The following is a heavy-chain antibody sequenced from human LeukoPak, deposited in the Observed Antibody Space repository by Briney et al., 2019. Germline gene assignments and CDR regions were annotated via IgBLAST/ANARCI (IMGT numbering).Heavy chain of an antibody. J-gene: IGHJ4*02. CDR1: GFTFSSYA. V-gene: IGHV3-30-3*01. CDR2: ISYDGSNK. D-gene: IGHD3-9*01. Sequence: GGSLRLSCAASGFTFSSYAMHWVRQAPGKGLEWVAVISYDGSNKYYADSVKGRFTISRDNSKNTLYLQMNSLRSDDTAVYYCARVGFEDILTGYYLDWGQGTLVTVSS. CDR3: ARVGFEDILTGYYLD.